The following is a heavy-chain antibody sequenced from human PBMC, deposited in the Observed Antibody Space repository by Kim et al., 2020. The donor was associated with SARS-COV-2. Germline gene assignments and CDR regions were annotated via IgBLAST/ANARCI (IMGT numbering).Heavy chain of an antibody. CDR3: ARDLNYGDYSIGWYFDL. Sequence: GGSLRLSCAASGFTFSSYSMNWVRQAPGKGLEWVSSISSSSSYIYYADSVKGRFTISRDNAKNSLYLQMNSLRAEDTAVYYCARDLNYGDYSIGWYFDLWGRGTLVTVSS. J-gene: IGHJ2*01. CDR2: ISSSSSYI. CDR1: GFTFSSYS. D-gene: IGHD4-17*01. V-gene: IGHV3-21*01.